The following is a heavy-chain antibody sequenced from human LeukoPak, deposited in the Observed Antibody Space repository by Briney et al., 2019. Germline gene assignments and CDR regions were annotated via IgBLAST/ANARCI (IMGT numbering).Heavy chain of an antibody. CDR3: AKGDFDWPIPRLIDY. Sequence: GGSLRLSCAASGFTFSNFWMIWVRQAPGRGLEWVASVKQDGSEKSYVDSVKGRFTISRDNAKNSLYLQMNSLRAEDTAVYYCAKGDFDWPIPRLIDYWGQGTLVTVSS. CDR2: VKQDGSEK. D-gene: IGHD3-9*01. J-gene: IGHJ4*02. CDR1: GFTFSNFW. V-gene: IGHV3-7*01.